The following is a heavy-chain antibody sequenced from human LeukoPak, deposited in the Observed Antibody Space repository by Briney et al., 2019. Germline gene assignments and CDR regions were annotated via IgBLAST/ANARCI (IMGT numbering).Heavy chain of an antibody. CDR3: ARDNGVVHGVYYMDV. CDR2: IKQDGSEK. V-gene: IGHV3-7*01. CDR1: GFTFSNYW. J-gene: IGHJ6*03. D-gene: IGHD3-3*01. Sequence: AGGSLRLSCAASGFTFSNYWMTWVRQAPGKGLEWVADIKQDGSEKLYVKSVRGRFTISRDNSKMSLFLQMNSLRAEDTAVYYCARDNGVVHGVYYMDVWGKGTTVIVS.